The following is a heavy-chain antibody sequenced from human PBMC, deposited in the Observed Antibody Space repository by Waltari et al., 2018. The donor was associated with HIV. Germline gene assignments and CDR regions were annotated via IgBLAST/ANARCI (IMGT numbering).Heavy chain of an antibody. D-gene: IGHD4-17*01. V-gene: IGHV1-8*01. CDR3: ARGPQDYPKYYFDY. Sequence: VQLVQSGAEVKKPGASVKVSCQASGYTFPSYDITWVRPATGQGLEWLGWMNPNSGNTGYAQRFQGRVTMTRNTSISTAYMELSSLRSEDTAVYFCARGPQDYPKYYFDYWGQGTLVTVSS. J-gene: IGHJ4*02. CDR1: GYTFPSYD. CDR2: MNPNSGNT.